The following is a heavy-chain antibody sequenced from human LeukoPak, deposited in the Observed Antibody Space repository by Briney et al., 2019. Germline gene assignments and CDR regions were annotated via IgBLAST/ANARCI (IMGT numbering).Heavy chain of an antibody. Sequence: PGGSLRLSCAASGFTFSSYAMSWVRQAPGEGLEWVSAISGSGGSTYYADSVKGRFTISRDNSKNTLYLQMNSLRAEDTAVYYCTTIVGAVDYWGQGTLVTVSS. CDR3: TTIVGAVDY. CDR2: ISGSGGST. D-gene: IGHD1-26*01. CDR1: GFTFSSYA. J-gene: IGHJ4*02. V-gene: IGHV3-23*01.